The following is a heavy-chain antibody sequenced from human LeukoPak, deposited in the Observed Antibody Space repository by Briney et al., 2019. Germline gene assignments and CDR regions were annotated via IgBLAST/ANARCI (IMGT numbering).Heavy chain of an antibody. CDR2: ISDSGGST. Sequence: GGSLRLSCAASGFTFSSYAMSWVRQAPGKGLEWVSSISDSGGSTYYADSVKGRFTISRDNSKNTLYLQMNSLRGDDPAVYYCAKGPAPTPGREDYWGQGTLVTVSS. D-gene: IGHD1-1*01. J-gene: IGHJ4*02. CDR1: GFTFSSYA. CDR3: AKGPAPTPGREDY. V-gene: IGHV3-23*01.